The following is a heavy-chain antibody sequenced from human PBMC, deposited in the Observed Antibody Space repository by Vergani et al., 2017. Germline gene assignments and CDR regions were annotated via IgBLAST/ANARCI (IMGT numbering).Heavy chain of an antibody. CDR2: INPYRGST. CDR3: ARGDLAEIAAVGAVVDI. CDR1: GYDFGAYE. D-gene: IGHD6-6*01. V-gene: IGHV1-2*02. Sequence: QVQLVQSGAEVKKPGASVKVSCKASGYDFGAYEINWVRQAPGQGLEWMGLINPYRGSTIYAQKFQGRVTMTRATSISTAYMELSRLRSDDTAIYFCARGDLAEIAAVGAVVDIWGQGTVVTVSS. J-gene: IGHJ3*02.